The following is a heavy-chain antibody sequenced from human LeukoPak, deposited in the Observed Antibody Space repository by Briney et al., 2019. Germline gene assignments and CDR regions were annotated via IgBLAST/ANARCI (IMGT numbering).Heavy chain of an antibody. CDR1: GFTFSSYW. V-gene: IGHV3-7*01. D-gene: IGHD3-16*02. CDR3: ARLAVWGSYRLFDY. Sequence: TGGSLRLSCAASGFTFSSYWMSWVRQAPGKGLEWVANIKQDGSEKYYVDSVKGRFTISRDNAKNSLYLQMNSLRDEDTAVYYCARLAVWGSYRLFDYWGQGTLVTVSS. CDR2: IKQDGSEK. J-gene: IGHJ4*02.